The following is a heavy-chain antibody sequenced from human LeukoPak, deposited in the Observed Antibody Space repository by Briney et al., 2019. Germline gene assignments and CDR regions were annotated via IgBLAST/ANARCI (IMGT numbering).Heavy chain of an antibody. V-gene: IGHV3-21*01. CDR3: ARDAYSSSPYDYFDY. D-gene: IGHD6-13*01. CDR1: GFTFSSYS. Sequence: GGSLRLSCAASGFTFSSYSMNWVRQAPGKGLEWVSSISSSSSYIYYADSVKGRFTISRDNAKNSLYLQMNSLRAEDTAVYYCARDAYSSSPYDYFDYWGQGTLVTVSS. J-gene: IGHJ4*02. CDR2: ISSSSSYI.